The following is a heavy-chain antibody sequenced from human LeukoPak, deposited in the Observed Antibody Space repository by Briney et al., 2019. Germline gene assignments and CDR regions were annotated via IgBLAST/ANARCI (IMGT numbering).Heavy chain of an antibody. CDR2: ISGCGGST. CDR1: GITLSNYC. V-gene: IGHV3-23*01. CDR3: AKRGVVIRVILVGFHKEAYCFDS. D-gene: IGHD2-21*01. J-gene: IGHJ4*02. Sequence: GGSMRLSCAVAGITLSNYCVSWVRQAPGSVLGWVAGISGCGGSTSYADSVKGRITNSRDYPSNTLYLQINSLSAEDTAVYFCAKRGVVIRVILVGFHKEAYCFDSWGQGALVTVSS.